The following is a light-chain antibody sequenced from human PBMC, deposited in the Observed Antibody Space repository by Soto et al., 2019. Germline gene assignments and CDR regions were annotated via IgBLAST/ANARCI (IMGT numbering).Light chain of an antibody. V-gene: IGKV1-5*03. J-gene: IGKJ4*01. CDR1: ESISSW. Sequence: DIQMTQSPSTLSASVGDRIIITCRASESISSWLAWYQQKPGKAPKLLIYKASTLESGVPSRFSASGSGTEFTLTISSLQPDDSPTYFCHQYSASHTFGGGTKVEIK. CDR2: KAS. CDR3: HQYSASHT.